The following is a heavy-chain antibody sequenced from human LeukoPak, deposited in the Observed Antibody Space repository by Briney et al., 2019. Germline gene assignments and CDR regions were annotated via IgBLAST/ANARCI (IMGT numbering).Heavy chain of an antibody. CDR3: ARGASIWSGYMDV. Sequence: SETLSLTCTVSGGSISSYYWSWIRQPPGKGLEWIGYIYYSGSTNYNPSLKSRVTISVDTSKNQFSLKLSSVTAADTAVYYCARGASIWSGYMDVWGQGATVTVSS. J-gene: IGHJ6*02. V-gene: IGHV4-59*12. CDR2: IYYSGST. D-gene: IGHD3-3*01. CDR1: GGSISSYY.